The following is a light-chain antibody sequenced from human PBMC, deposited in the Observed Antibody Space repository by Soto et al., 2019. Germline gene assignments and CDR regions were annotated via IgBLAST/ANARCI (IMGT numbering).Light chain of an antibody. CDR3: VAWDDSPSGWV. CDR2: RNN. CDR1: SSNIGSNY. V-gene: IGLV1-47*01. J-gene: IGLJ3*02. Sequence: QTVLTQPPSASGTPGQRVTISCSGSSSNIGSNYVYWYQQLPGTAPQLLIYRNNQRPSGVPDRFSGSKSGTSASLAISGLRSEDEADYYCVAWDDSPSGWVFGGGTKVTVL.